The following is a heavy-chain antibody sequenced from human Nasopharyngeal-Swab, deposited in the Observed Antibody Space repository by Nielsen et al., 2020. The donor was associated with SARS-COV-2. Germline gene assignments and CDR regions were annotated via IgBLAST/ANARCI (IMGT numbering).Heavy chain of an antibody. CDR2: ISSNGGST. D-gene: IGHD3-9*01. J-gene: IGHJ6*02. Sequence: GGSLRLSCSASGFTFSSYAMHWVRQAPGKGLEYVSAISSNGGSTYYADSVKGRFTISRDNSKNTLYLQMSSLRAEDTAVYYCVKADRYYDILTGYLLTDYYYYGMDVWGQGTTVTVSS. CDR3: VKADRYYDILTGYLLTDYYYYGMDV. CDR1: GFTFSSYA. V-gene: IGHV3-64D*06.